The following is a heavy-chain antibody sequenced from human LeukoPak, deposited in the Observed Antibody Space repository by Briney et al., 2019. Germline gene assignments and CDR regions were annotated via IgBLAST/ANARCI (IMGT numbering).Heavy chain of an antibody. CDR3: AKVRGSGMHIWLLPWDL. Sequence: GGSLRLSCGASGFTFDSYAMAWVRQAPGKGLEWVSSISGDGGGTHYAHSVKGRFTVSRDNAKSTLYLDMNGLTVADMAFYFCAKVRGSGMHIWLLPWDLWGQGTLVTVSS. CDR2: ISGDGGGT. J-gene: IGHJ5*02. D-gene: IGHD5-12*01. V-gene: IGHV3-23*01. CDR1: GFTFDSYA.